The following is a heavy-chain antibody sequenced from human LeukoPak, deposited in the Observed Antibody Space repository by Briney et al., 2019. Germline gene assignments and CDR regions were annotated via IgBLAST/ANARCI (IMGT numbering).Heavy chain of an antibody. D-gene: IGHD3-22*01. CDR1: RFTFSSYS. CDR3: ARRGFGSAHDSSGYYYGSSAFDI. J-gene: IGHJ3*02. Sequence: PGGSLRLSCAASRFTFSSYSMNWVRQAPGKGLEWVSSISSGSTIYYADSVKGRFTISRDNAKNSLYLQMNSLRAEDTAVYYCARRGFGSAHDSSGYYYGSSAFDIWGQGTMVTVSS. CDR2: ISSGSTI. V-gene: IGHV3-21*04.